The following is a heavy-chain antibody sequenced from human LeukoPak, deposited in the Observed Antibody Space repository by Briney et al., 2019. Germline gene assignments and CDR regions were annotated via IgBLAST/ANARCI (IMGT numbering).Heavy chain of an antibody. CDR2: INPNRDGT. D-gene: IGHD1-1*01. V-gene: IGHV1-2*06. CDR3: SRAQVTVDLEPGSWLDP. CDR1: GYRFTDYY. Sequence: ASVKVSCKPSGYRFTDYYIHWVRQAPGQGRECMGRINPNRDGTNHAQKFQDRVTMRRDKSISTVYMELSSLRTADEAVYYCSRAQVTVDLEPGSWLDPWGQGALVTVSS. J-gene: IGHJ5*02.